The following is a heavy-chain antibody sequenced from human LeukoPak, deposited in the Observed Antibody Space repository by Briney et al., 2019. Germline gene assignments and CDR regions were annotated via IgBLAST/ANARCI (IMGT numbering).Heavy chain of an antibody. J-gene: IGHJ4*02. Sequence: ASVKVSCKASGYTSTGYYMHWVRQAPGQGLEWMGWINPNSGGTNYAQKFQGRVTMTRDTSISTAYMELSRLRSDDTAVYYCARRDLLGVLPFDYWGQGTLVTVSS. CDR3: ARRDLLGVLPFDY. D-gene: IGHD3-16*01. V-gene: IGHV1-2*02. CDR1: GYTSTGYY. CDR2: INPNSGGT.